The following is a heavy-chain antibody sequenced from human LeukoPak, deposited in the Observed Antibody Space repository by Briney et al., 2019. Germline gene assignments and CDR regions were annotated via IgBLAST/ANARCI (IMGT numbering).Heavy chain of an antibody. V-gene: IGHV3-7*01. CDR3: ARIPSYGPYDY. J-gene: IGHJ4*02. D-gene: IGHD5-18*01. Sequence: HPGGSLRLSCAASGFTFSSYWMSWVRQAPGKGLEWVANIKQDGSEKYYVDSVKGRFTISRDNAKNSLYLQMNSLRAEGTAVYYCARIPSYGPYDYWGQGTLVTVSS. CDR1: GFTFSSYW. CDR2: IKQDGSEK.